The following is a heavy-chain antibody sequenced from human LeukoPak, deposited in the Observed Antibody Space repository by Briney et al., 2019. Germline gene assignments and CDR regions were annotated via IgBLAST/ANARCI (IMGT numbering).Heavy chain of an antibody. V-gene: IGHV3-30*02. Sequence: GGSLRLSCAASGFTFSSYGMHWVRQAPGKGLEWVAFIRYDGSNKYYADSVKGRFTTSRDNSKNTLYLQMNSLRAEDTAVYYCANPTTRAADYWGQGTLVTVSS. J-gene: IGHJ4*02. D-gene: IGHD6-25*01. CDR3: ANPTTRAADY. CDR2: IRYDGSNK. CDR1: GFTFSSYG.